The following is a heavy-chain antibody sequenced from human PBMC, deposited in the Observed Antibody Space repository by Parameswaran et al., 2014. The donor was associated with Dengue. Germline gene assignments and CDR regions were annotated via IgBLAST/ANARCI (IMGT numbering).Heavy chain of an antibody. J-gene: IGHJ4*02. D-gene: IGHD6-13*01. Sequence: WIRQPPGRGLEWIGSIYYSGSTYYNPSLKSRVTISVDTSKNQFSLKLSSVTAADTAVYYCARVYSSSYGDYFDYWGQGTLVTVSS. CDR3: ARVYSSSYGDYFDY. V-gene: IGHV4-39*07. CDR2: IYYSGST.